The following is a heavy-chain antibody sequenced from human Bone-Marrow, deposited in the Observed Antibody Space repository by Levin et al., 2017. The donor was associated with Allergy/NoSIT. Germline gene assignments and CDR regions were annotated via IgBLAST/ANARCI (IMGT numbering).Heavy chain of an antibody. CDR2: MSYNGDIT. V-gene: IGHV3-23*01. D-gene: IGHD2-2*01. J-gene: IGHJ4*02. CDR3: AKPQTPYQPLYFHS. Sequence: PGGSLRLSCVASGFTFSSYAMSWVRQAPGKGLEWVSGMSYNGDITYYAASVKGRFTISRDISKNTLYLQLNSLRDDDTAVYYCAKPQTPYQPLYFHSWGQGTLVTVSS. CDR1: GFTFSSYA.